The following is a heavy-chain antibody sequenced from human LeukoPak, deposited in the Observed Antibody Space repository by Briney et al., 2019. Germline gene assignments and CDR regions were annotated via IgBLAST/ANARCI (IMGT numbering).Heavy chain of an antibody. CDR2: IYPGDSAT. D-gene: IGHD1-1*01. CDR1: GYSFTSYW. V-gene: IGHV5-51*01. CDR3: ARLYRNDVPDAFDI. Sequence: GESLKISCKGSGYSFTSYWIGWVGQMPGKGLEGMGIIYPGDSATRYSPSFQGQVTISADKSISTAYLQWSSLKASDTAMYYCARLYRNDVPDAFDIWGQGTMVTVSS. J-gene: IGHJ3*02.